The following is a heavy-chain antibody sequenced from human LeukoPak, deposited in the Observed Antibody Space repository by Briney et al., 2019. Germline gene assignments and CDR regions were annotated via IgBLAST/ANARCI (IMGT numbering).Heavy chain of an antibody. CDR1: GGXISSYY. Sequence: SETLSLTCTVSGGXISSYYRSWVRQPAGQGRECIGRIYTSGRTNYNPSLKSRVTMSVDTSKKQFSLKLSSVTAAVTAVYYCARDPQLGPFDYWGQGTLVTVSS. CDR2: IYTSGRT. J-gene: IGHJ4*02. V-gene: IGHV4-4*07. D-gene: IGHD6-6*01. CDR3: ARDPQLGPFDY.